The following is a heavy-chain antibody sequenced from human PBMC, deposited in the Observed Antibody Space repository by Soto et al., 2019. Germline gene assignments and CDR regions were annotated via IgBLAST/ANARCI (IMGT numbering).Heavy chain of an antibody. CDR3: ASSPGYFSGGSCYRSAFDI. D-gene: IGHD2-15*01. J-gene: IGHJ3*02. CDR1: GYTFTSYA. Sequence: GASVKVSCKASGYTFTSYAMHWVRQAPGQRLEWMGWINAGNGNTKYSQKLQGRVTITRDTSASTAYMELSSLRSEDTAVYYCASSPGYFSGGSCYRSAFDIWGQGTMVTVSS. CDR2: INAGNGNT. V-gene: IGHV1-3*01.